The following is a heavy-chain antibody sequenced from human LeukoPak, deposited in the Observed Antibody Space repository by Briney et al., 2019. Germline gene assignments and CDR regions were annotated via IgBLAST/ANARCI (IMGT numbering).Heavy chain of an antibody. J-gene: IGHJ4*02. V-gene: IGHV4-39*01. CDR2: IYYSGST. CDR3: ARHRGYYGSGSKVDY. D-gene: IGHD3-10*01. Sequence: SETLSLTCTVSGGFISSSTHYWGWIRQPPGKGPEWIGSIYYSGSTYYNPSLKSRVTISVDTSKNHFSLNLTSLTAADTAVYYCARHRGYYGSGSKVDYWGQGRLVTVSS. CDR1: GGFISSSTHY.